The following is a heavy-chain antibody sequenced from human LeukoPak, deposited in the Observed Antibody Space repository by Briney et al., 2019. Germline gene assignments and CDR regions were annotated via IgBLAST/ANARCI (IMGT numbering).Heavy chain of an antibody. CDR2: INPNSGGT. CDR3: ARGKTTVTTRPPFDY. J-gene: IGHJ4*02. Sequence: ASVKVSCKASGYTFTGYYMHWVRQAPGQGLEWMGWINPNSGGTNYAQKFQGRVTISVDTSKNQFSLKLSSVTAADTAVYYCARGKTTVTTRPPFDYWGQGTLVTVSS. D-gene: IGHD4-17*01. V-gene: IGHV1-2*02. CDR1: GYTFTGYY.